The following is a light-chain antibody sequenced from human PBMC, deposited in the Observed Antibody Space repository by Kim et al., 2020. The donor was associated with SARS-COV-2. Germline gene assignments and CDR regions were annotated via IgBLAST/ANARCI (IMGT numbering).Light chain of an antibody. CDR1: ERVSNNY. V-gene: IGKV3-20*01. Sequence: DIVLTQSPGTLSLSPGDRATLSCRASERVSNNYLGWFQQKPGQAPRLLISRASTRANGIPDRFSGSGSGTDFTLTITRLEPEDFAVYYCLQYDSSPRTFGGGTKVDIK. CDR2: RAS. CDR3: LQYDSSPRT. J-gene: IGKJ4*01.